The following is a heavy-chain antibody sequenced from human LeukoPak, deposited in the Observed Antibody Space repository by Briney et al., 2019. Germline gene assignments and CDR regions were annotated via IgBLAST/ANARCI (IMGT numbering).Heavy chain of an antibody. Sequence: NSSETLSLTCAVYGGSFSGYYWSWIRQPPGKGLERIGEINHSGSTNYNPSLKSRVTISVDTSKNQFSLKLSSVTAADTAVYYCASADIPNWFDPLGQGTRVTVSS. V-gene: IGHV4-34*01. CDR1: GGSFSGYY. CDR2: INHSGST. D-gene: IGHD3-9*01. CDR3: ASADIPNWFDP. J-gene: IGHJ5*02.